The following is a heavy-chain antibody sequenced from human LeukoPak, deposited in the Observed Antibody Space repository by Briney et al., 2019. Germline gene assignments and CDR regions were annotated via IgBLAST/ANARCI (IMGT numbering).Heavy chain of an antibody. CDR2: IIPSGHTT. Sequence: PGGSLRLSCAASGFTFSSHGMNWVRQAPGKGLEWVSGIIPSGHTTYYADSVRGRFTISRDNSKNTLYLQMNSLRAEDTAVYYCALGDGGPFDYWGQGTLVTVSS. D-gene: IGHD2-21*02. J-gene: IGHJ4*02. V-gene: IGHV3-23*01. CDR3: ALGDGGPFDY. CDR1: GFTFSSHG.